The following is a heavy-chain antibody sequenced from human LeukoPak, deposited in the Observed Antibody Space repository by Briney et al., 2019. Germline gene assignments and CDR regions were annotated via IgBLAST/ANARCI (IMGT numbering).Heavy chain of an antibody. CDR3: AKAPVVGVVTNFDY. Sequence: PGGSLRLSCAASGFTFSSYAMSWVRQAPGKGLEWVSAISGSGGSTYYADSVKGRFTISRDNHKNTLYLQMNSLRAEDTAVYYCAKAPVVGVVTNFDYWGPGALVSVS. J-gene: IGHJ4*02. CDR1: GFTFSSYA. V-gene: IGHV3-23*01. D-gene: IGHD3-3*01. CDR2: ISGSGGST.